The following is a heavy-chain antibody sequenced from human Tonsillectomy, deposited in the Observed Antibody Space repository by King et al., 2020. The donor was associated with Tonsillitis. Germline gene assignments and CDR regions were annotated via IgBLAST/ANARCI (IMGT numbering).Heavy chain of an antibody. CDR2: INPFFGTT. Sequence: QLVQSGAEVKKPGSSVKVSCEASGGTLSSYAISWVRQAPGQGLEWLGDINPFFGTTNYAQKFQGRVTITADKSTSTAYMELNSLRSEDTAVYYCARGPPVVVVTAVLPAAEYCQYWGQGTLVTVSS. CDR1: GGTLSSYA. D-gene: IGHD2-21*02. J-gene: IGHJ1*01. V-gene: IGHV1-69*06. CDR3: ARGPPVVVVTAVLPAAEYCQY.